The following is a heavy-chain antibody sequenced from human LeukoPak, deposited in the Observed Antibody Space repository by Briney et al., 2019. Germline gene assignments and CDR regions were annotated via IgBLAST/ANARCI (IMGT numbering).Heavy chain of an antibody. CDR2: ISGSDAGT. CDR1: GFTFSSYA. CDR3: AKGSRGSCSRTYCYPFDY. D-gene: IGHD2-2*01. J-gene: IGHJ4*02. Sequence: GGSLRLSCAASGFTFSSYAMSWVRQIPGKGLEWVSAISGSDAGTYYADSVKGRFTISRDNSKNTLYLQMNRLRAEDTAVYYCAKGSRGSCSRTYCYPFDYWGQGTLVTVSS. V-gene: IGHV3-23*01.